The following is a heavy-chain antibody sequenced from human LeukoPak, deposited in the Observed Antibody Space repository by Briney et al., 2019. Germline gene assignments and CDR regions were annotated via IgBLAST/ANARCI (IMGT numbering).Heavy chain of an antibody. CDR1: GGSISSYY. D-gene: IGHD3-10*01. CDR2: IYYSGST. CDR3: ARASFDYGSGSYYHLDY. V-gene: IGHV4-59*01. J-gene: IGHJ4*02. Sequence: SETLSLTCTVSGGSISSYYWSWIRQPPGKGLEWIGYIYYSGSTNYNPSLKSRVTISVDTSKNQFSLKLSSVTAADTAAYYCARASFDYGSGSYYHLDYWGQGTLVTVSS.